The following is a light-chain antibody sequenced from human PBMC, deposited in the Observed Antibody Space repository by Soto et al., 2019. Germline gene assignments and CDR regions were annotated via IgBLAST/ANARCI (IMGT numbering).Light chain of an antibody. CDR3: GSYTSCSYYYL. J-gene: IGLJ1*01. CDR1: SSDVGGYNY. V-gene: IGLV2-14*01. Sequence: QSVLTQPASVSGSPGQSITISCTGTSSDVGGYNYVSWYQQHPGKAPKLMIYDVSNRPPGVSNRFSGSKSGNTASLTISGLQAEDEADYYCGSYTSCSYYYLFGTGTKVTVL. CDR2: DVS.